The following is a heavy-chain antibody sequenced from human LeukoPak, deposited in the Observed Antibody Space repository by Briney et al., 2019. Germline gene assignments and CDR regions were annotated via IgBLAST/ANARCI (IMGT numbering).Heavy chain of an antibody. V-gene: IGHV4-4*07. CDR1: GVSISGYY. CDR3: ARAVYSSNWYAFDY. D-gene: IGHD6-13*01. CDR2: IYTSGGT. J-gene: IGHJ4*02. Sequence: SETLSLTCTVSGVSISGYYWSWIRQPAGKGLEWIGRIYTSGGTNYNPSLKSRVTMSVDTSKNQFSLKLSSVTAADTAVCYCARAVYSSNWYAFDYWGQGALVTVSS.